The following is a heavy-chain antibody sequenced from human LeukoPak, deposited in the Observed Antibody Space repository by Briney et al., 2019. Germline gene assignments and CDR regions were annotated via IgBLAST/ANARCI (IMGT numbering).Heavy chain of an antibody. V-gene: IGHV4-30-4*07. CDR1: GGSVSSGGYA. J-gene: IGHJ4*02. D-gene: IGHD6-19*01. Sequence: SETLPLTCAVSGGSVSSGGYAWSWIRQPPGKGLEWIGYIYYRGMTYFNPSLKSRVSISVDTSKNQFSLKLTSVTAADTAVYYCVRGDYSSGWHLDYWGQGTLVTVSS. CDR3: VRGDYSSGWHLDY. CDR2: IYYRGMT.